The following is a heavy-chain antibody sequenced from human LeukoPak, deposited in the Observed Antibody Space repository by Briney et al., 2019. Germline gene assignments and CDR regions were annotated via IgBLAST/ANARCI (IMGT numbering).Heavy chain of an antibody. CDR1: GFSFSTQR. V-gene: IGHV3-74*01. D-gene: IGHD3-22*01. CDR3: AKDLTYYYDSTGYYFDY. J-gene: IGHJ4*02. CDR2: INIDERIT. Sequence: GGSLRLSCVASGFSFSTQRMHWVRQAPGKGLVWVSYINIDERITGYADSVKGRFTISRDNGKNTLYLQMNSLRVEDTAIYYCAKDLTYYYDSTGYYFDYWGQGTLVTVSP.